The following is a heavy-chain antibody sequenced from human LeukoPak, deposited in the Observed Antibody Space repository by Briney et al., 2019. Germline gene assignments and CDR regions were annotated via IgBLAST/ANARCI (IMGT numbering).Heavy chain of an antibody. CDR3: ARTARTSPWYFDL. D-gene: IGHD6-6*01. V-gene: IGHV5-51*01. J-gene: IGHJ2*01. Sequence: PGASLKICCKGSGYSFTSYWICCVRQMPGKLLELMGIIYPGDSDTRYSPSFQGQVTISADKSISTAYLQWSSLKASDTAMYYCARTARTSPWYFDLWGRGTLVTVSS. CDR1: GYSFTSYW. CDR2: IYPGDSDT.